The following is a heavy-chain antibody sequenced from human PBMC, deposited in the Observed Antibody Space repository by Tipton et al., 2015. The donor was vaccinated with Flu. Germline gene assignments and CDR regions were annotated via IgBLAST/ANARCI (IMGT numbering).Heavy chain of an antibody. J-gene: IGHJ5*02. D-gene: IGHD6-19*01. CDR2: MNPNSGNT. V-gene: IGHV1-8*01. CDR1: GYTFTSYD. CDR3: ARSKYSSGWYSGRFDP. Sequence: QMQLVQSGAEVKKPGASVKVSCKASGYTFTSYDINWVRQATGQGLEWMGWMNPNSGNTGYAQKFQGRVTMTRNTSISTAYMELSSLRSEDTAVYYCARSKYSSGWYSGRFDPWGQGTLVTVSS.